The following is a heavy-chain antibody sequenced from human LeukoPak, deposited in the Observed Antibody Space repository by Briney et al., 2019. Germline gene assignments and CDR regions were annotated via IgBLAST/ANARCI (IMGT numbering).Heavy chain of an antibody. J-gene: IGHJ5*02. CDR3: ATDPRARYSLDP. CDR2: FDPEDGET. D-gene: IGHD2-15*01. V-gene: IGHV1-24*01. CDR1: GYTFTGYY. Sequence: ASVKVSCKASGYTFTGYYMHWVRQAPGKGLEWMGGFDPEDGETIYAQKFQGRVTMTEDTSTDTAYMELSSLRSEDTAVYYCATDPRARYSLDPWGQGTLVTVSS.